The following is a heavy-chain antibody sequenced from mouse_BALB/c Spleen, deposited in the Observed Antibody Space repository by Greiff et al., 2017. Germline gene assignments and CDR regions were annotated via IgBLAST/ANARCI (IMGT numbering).Heavy chain of an antibody. CDR3: ARSEDYDGDFDY. Sequence: VQLQQSGAELVRPGVSVKISCKGSGYTFTDYAMHWVKQSHAKSLEWIGVISTYYGDASYNQKFKGKATMTVDKSSSTAYMELARLTSEDSAIYYCARSEDYDGDFDYWGQGTTLTVSS. J-gene: IGHJ2*01. CDR2: ISTYYGDA. V-gene: IGHV1S137*01. CDR1: GYTFTDYA. D-gene: IGHD2-4*01.